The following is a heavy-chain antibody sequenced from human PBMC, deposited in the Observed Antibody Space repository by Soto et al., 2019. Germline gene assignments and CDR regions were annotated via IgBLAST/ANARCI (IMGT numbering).Heavy chain of an antibody. V-gene: IGHV4-34*01. CDR3: ARLTPSLDHIVVAVAATDHYYYYGMDV. J-gene: IGHJ6*02. CDR1: GGSFSGYY. Sequence: PSETLSLTCAVYGGSFSGYYWSWIRQPPGKGLEWIGEINHSGSTNYNPSLKSRVTISVDTSKNQFSLKLSSVTAADTAVHYCARLTPSLDHIVVAVAATDHYYYYGMDVWGQGTTVTVSS. CDR2: INHSGST. D-gene: IGHD2-15*01.